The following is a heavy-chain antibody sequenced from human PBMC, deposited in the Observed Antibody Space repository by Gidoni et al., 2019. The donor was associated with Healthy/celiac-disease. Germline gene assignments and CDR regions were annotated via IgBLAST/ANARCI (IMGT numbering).Heavy chain of an antibody. CDR2: ISYDGSNK. CDR1: GFTFSSYG. V-gene: IGHV3-30*18. CDR3: AKERDYYDSSGYFDY. J-gene: IGHJ4*02. Sequence: QVQLVESGGGVVQPGRSLRLSCAASGFTFSSYGMPWVRQAPGKGLEWVAVISYDGSNKYYADSVKGRFTISRDNSKNTLYLQMNSLRAEDTAVYYCAKERDYYDSSGYFDYWGQGTLVTVSS. D-gene: IGHD3-22*01.